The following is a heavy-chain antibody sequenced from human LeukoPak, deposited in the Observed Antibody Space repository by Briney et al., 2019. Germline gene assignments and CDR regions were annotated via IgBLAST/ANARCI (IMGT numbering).Heavy chain of an antibody. Sequence: GGSLRLSCAASGFAVSNTYMSWVRQAPGKGLEWISTIYSRGTTYYADSVKGRFTISRDTSTNTIYLQMIRLRTEDTALYYCAREPWFGATKLIDYWGQGTLVTVSS. V-gene: IGHV3-53*01. CDR3: AREPWFGATKLIDY. CDR2: IYSRGTT. D-gene: IGHD3-10*01. CDR1: GFAVSNTY. J-gene: IGHJ4*02.